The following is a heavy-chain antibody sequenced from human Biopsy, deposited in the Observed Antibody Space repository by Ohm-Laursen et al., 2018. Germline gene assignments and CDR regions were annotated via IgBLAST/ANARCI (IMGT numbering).Heavy chain of an antibody. D-gene: IGHD3-10*01. V-gene: IGHV1-46*01. CDR3: ARDRIGGRGDPPDH. CDR1: GYTFIIYY. J-gene: IGHJ4*02. CDR2: INPSGGST. Sequence: GASVKVSCKAFGYTFIIYYVNWVRQAPGQGLEWMGKINPSGGSTSYAQKFQGRVTMTRDTSTTTVYMELSSLRSEDTAVYYCARDRIGGRGDPPDHWGQGTLVTVSS.